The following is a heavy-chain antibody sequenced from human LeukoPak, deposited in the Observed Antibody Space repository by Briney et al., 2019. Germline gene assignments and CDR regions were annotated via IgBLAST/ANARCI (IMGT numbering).Heavy chain of an antibody. V-gene: IGHV6-1*01. CDR3: ARENTLVRGTRNPFDY. CDR2: TYYRSSWVY. D-gene: IGHD3-10*01. J-gene: IGHJ4*02. Sequence: SQTLSLTCAISGDSVSSNDAVWNWIRQSPSRGLEWLGRTYYRSSWVYDYAASVQSRIIINPDTSKNQFSLQLNSVTPEDTAVYYCARENTLVRGTRNPFDYWGQGTLVTVSS. CDR1: GDSVSSNDAV.